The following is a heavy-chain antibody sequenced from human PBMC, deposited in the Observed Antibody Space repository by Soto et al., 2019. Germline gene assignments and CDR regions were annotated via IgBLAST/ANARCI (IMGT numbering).Heavy chain of an antibody. CDR3: ARTGYGSGSYYYYGMDV. Sequence: PSETLSLTCTVSGASISRYYWSWIRQSPGKGLEWIGYLYNTGSTIYNPSLKSRATISVDTSKNQFSLKMNSVTAADTAVYYCARTGYGSGSYYYYGMDVWGQGTTVTVSS. CDR1: GASISRYY. CDR2: LYNTGST. V-gene: IGHV4-59*01. D-gene: IGHD3-10*01. J-gene: IGHJ6*02.